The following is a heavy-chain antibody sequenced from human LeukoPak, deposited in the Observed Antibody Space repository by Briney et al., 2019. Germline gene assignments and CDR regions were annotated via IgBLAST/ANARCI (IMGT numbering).Heavy chain of an antibody. CDR1: GFTFSSYA. CDR3: ANGSPPDASPDQ. V-gene: IGHV3-23*01. CDR2: ISGSGAGT. J-gene: IGHJ4*02. Sequence: GGSLRLSCAASGFTFSSYAMNWVRQAPGKGLERVSAISGSGAGTYYADSVKGRFTISRDISKNTLYLEMNSLRPEDTAVYYCANGSPPDASPDQWGRGTLVTVSS. D-gene: IGHD1-26*01.